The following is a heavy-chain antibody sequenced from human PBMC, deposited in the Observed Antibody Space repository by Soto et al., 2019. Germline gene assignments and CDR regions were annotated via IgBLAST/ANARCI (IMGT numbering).Heavy chain of an antibody. Sequence: EVQLVPSGAEVQEPGESLKISCKGSGYSFSNTWINWLRQMPGKGLEWMGIIYPGNSETRYSPSFHGQVTISADKSINTAYLQWSSLKASDTSTYYCAKEAGSAYYGMDVWGQGTTVTVSS. CDR3: AKEAGSAYYGMDV. D-gene: IGHD6-19*01. CDR1: GYSFSNTW. J-gene: IGHJ6*02. CDR2: IYPGNSET. V-gene: IGHV5-51*03.